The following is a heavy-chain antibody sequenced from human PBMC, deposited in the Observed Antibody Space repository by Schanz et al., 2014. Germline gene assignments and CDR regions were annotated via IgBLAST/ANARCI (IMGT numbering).Heavy chain of an antibody. D-gene: IGHD1-1*01. Sequence: QVQLQESGPGLVKPSQTLSLTCTVSGGSIRSGTYYWIWIRQPAGKALEWFVRVFPNGITNYNPSLKSRVPISLDAPKNQFSLTLTSLTAADTAVYYCARDTTWRLDLWGRGTLVTVSS. CDR1: GGSIRSGTYY. J-gene: IGHJ2*01. V-gene: IGHV4-61*02. CDR2: VFPNGIT. CDR3: ARDTTWRLDL.